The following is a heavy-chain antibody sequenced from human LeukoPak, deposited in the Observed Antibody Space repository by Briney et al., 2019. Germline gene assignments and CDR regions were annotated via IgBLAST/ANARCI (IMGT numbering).Heavy chain of an antibody. CDR3: AKADSSGWYGGAFDI. J-gene: IGHJ3*02. D-gene: IGHD6-19*01. CDR1: GFTFDDHA. V-gene: IGHV3-9*03. CDR2: ISWNSGSI. Sequence: GGSLRLSCAASGFTFDDHAMHWVRQAPGKGLEWVSGISWNSGSIGYADSVKGRFTISRDNAKNSLYLQMNGLRAEDMALYYCAKADSSGWYGGAFDIWGQGTMVTVSS.